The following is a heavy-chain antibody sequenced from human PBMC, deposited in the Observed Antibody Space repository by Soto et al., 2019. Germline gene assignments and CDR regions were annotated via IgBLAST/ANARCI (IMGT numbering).Heavy chain of an antibody. V-gene: IGHV6-1*01. CDR1: GDSVSSNSAA. D-gene: IGHD1-26*01. CDR3: ARVRWELPTGYYYYGMDV. CDR2: TYYRSKWYN. J-gene: IGHJ6*02. Sequence: PSQTLSLTCVISGDSVSSNSAAWNWIRQSPSRGLEWLGRTYYRSKWYNDYAVSVKSRITINPDTSKNQFSLQLNSVTPEDTAVYYCARVRWELPTGYYYYGMDVWGQGTTVTVSS.